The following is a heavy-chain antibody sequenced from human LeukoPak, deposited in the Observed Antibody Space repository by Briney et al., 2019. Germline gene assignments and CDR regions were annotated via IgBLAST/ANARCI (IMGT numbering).Heavy chain of an antibody. J-gene: IGHJ4*02. Sequence: SETLSLTCTVSGGSISSYYWSWIRQPPGKGLEWIGYIYYSGSTNYNPPLKSRVTISVHTSKNQFSLKLSSVTAADTAVYYCARERYYYDSSGYPSAPYYFDYWGQGTLVTVSS. CDR3: ARERYYYDSSGYPSAPYYFDY. CDR2: IYYSGST. CDR1: GGSISSYY. V-gene: IGHV4-59*01. D-gene: IGHD3-22*01.